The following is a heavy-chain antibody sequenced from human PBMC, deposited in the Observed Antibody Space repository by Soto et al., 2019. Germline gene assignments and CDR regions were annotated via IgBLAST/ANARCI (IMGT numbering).Heavy chain of an antibody. CDR3: AKEGVYCSGGSCYQIWFDP. CDR1: GFTFSSYA. D-gene: IGHD2-15*01. Sequence: GGSLRLSCAASGFTFSSYAMSWVRQAPGKGLEWVSIISGNAGSTYYADSVKGRFTISRDNSKNTLYLQMNSLRAEDTAVYYCAKEGVYCSGGSCYQIWFDPWGQGTLVTVSS. CDR2: ISGNAGST. J-gene: IGHJ5*02. V-gene: IGHV3-23*01.